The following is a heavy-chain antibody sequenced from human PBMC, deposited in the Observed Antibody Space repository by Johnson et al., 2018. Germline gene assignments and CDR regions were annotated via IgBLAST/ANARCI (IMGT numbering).Heavy chain of an antibody. D-gene: IGHD6-6*01. J-gene: IGHJ4*02. CDR1: GCTFSSYD. V-gene: IGHV3-23*01. CDR2: MSGTGDI. CDR3: ADDGSPIEPRRQNY. Sequence: VQLQESGGGLVQPGESLRLSCAASGCTFSSYDMSWVRQAPGKGLEWVSGMSGTGDILHADSLKGRFTYSRNNSMNTLYLQMNSLRAEDTAVYYCADDGSPIEPRRQNYWGQGTLVTVSS.